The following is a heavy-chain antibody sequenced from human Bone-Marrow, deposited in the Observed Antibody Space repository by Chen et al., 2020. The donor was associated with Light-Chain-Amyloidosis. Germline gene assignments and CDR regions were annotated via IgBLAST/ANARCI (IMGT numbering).Heavy chain of an antibody. V-gene: IGHV3-74*01. CDR2: IPGDASGV. D-gene: IGHD2-15*01. CDR1: GFTFSDYW. CDR3: VRDLVGGEDY. Sequence: EVQLVESGGGSVQPGGSLRLSCAASGFTFSDYWMNWVRQAPGKGLVWVSHIPGDASGVSYADSVKGRFTISRDNARDTLYLQMNSLRAEDTAVYYCVRDLVGGEDYWGQGTLVNVSS. J-gene: IGHJ4*02.